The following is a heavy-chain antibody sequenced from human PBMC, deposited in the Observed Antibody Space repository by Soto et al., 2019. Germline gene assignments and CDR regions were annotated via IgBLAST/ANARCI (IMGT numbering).Heavy chain of an antibody. CDR2: INWNGGST. Sequence: EVQLVESGGGVVRPGGSLRLSCAASGFTSDDYGMSWVRQAPGKGLEWVSGINWNGGSTGYADSVKGRFTISRDNAKNSLYLQMNSLRAEDTALYHSARDFRSDNDGLYFDYWGQGTLVTVSS. CDR3: ARDFRSDNDGLYFDY. CDR1: GFTSDDYG. J-gene: IGHJ4*02. D-gene: IGHD1-1*01. V-gene: IGHV3-20*01.